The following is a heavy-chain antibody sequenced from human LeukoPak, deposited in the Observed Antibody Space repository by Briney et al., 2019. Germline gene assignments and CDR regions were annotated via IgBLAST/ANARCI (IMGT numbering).Heavy chain of an antibody. CDR1: GVSISSSNSY. D-gene: IGHD6-13*01. J-gene: IGHJ3*02. CDR3: AGSSSWYPDAFDI. Sequence: SETLSPTCTVSGVSISSSNSYWSWIRQPPGKGLEWIGYIYYSGSTNYNPSLKSPNYNPSLKSRVTISVDTSKNQFSLKLSSVTAADTAVYYCAGSSSWYPDAFDIWGQGTMVTVSS. V-gene: IGHV4-61*01. CDR2: IYYSGSTNYNPSLKSP.